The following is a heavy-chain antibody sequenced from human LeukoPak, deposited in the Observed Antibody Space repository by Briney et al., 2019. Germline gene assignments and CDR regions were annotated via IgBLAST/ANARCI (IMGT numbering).Heavy chain of an antibody. CDR1: GGSISSSSAY. V-gene: IGHV4-39*01. Sequence: SETLSLTCTVSGGSISSSSAYWGWIRQLPGKGLEWIGSIYYSRNTYYNPSLKSRVTISADTSKNQFSLTLGSVSATDTAVYYCVSPRGFSYGYFDYWGQGTLVTVSS. D-gene: IGHD5-18*01. CDR2: IYYSRNT. CDR3: VSPRGFSYGYFDY. J-gene: IGHJ4*02.